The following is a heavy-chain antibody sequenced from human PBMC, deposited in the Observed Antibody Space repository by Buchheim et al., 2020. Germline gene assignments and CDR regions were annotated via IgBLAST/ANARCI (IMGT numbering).Heavy chain of an antibody. CDR2: IYSGGST. CDR1: GFTVSSNY. V-gene: IGHV3-66*01. D-gene: IGHD3-22*01. CDR3: ARDPLNSYDTDGDYYYYYGMDV. J-gene: IGHJ6*02. Sequence: EVQLVESGGGLVQPGGSLRLSCAASGFTVSSNYMSWVRQAPGKGLEWVSVIYSGGSTYYADSVKGRFTISRDNSKNTLYLQMNSLRAEDTAVYYCARDPLNSYDTDGDYYYYYGMDVWGQGTT.